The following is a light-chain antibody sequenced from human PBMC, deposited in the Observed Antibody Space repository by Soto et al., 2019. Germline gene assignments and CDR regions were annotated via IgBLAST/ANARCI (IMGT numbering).Light chain of an antibody. J-gene: IGKJ2*01. CDR3: QQYFTLPHT. Sequence: ENVLTQSPGTLSLSPGERATLSCRASQSVTNNFFAWYQQKPGQAPRLLIYGISSRATGIPDRFSGSGSGTDFTLTISRLEPEDFVVYYCQQYFTLPHTFGQGTKLEVK. CDR1: QSVTNNF. V-gene: IGKV3-20*01. CDR2: GIS.